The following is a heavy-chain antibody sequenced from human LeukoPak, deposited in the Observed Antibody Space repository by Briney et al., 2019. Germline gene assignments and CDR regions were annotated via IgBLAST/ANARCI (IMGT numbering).Heavy chain of an antibody. D-gene: IGHD3/OR15-3a*01. J-gene: IGHJ4*02. CDR1: GGTFSSYA. CDR2: IIPIFGTA. Sequence: SVTVSCKASGGTFSSYAISWVRQAPGQGLEWMGGIIPIFGTANYAQKFQGRVTITANESTSTAYMELSSLRSEDTAVYYCARGRTGSRDFGYWGQGTLVTVSS. V-gene: IGHV1-69*13. CDR3: ARGRTGSRDFGY.